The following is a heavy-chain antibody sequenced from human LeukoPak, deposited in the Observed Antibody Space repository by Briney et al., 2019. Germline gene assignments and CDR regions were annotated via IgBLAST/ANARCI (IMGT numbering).Heavy chain of an antibody. CDR3: ARHSAADWFDP. CDR1: GGSISSTSHY. Sequence: SETLSLTCTVSGGSISSTSHYWGWIRQPPGKGLVWIASIYCSGSTQYNPSLKSRVTISIDTSQDQFSLKLSSVTAADTAVYYCARHSAADWFDPWGQGSLVTVSS. J-gene: IGHJ5*02. V-gene: IGHV4-39*01. D-gene: IGHD6-25*01. CDR2: IYCSGST.